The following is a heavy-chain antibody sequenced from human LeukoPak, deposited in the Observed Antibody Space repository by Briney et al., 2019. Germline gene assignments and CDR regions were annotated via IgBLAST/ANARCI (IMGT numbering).Heavy chain of an antibody. CDR2: ISAYNGNT. CDR3: ARNLGWDYYDSSGYYSPFDY. J-gene: IGHJ4*02. CDR1: RYTFTSYG. Sequence: ASVNVSCKASRYTFTSYGISWVRQAPGQRLEWMGWISAYNGNTNYAQKLQGRVTMTTETSTSTAYIELRSLRSDDTAVYHCARNLGWDYYDSSGYYSPFDYWGQGTLVTVSS. D-gene: IGHD3-22*01. V-gene: IGHV1-18*01.